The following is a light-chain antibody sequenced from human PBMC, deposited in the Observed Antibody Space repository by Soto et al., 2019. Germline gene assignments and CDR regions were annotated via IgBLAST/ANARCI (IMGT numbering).Light chain of an antibody. V-gene: IGLV2-8*01. Sequence: QSVLTQPPSASGFPGQSVTISCTGTSSDVGGYNYVSWYQQHPGKAPKLMIYEVSKRPSGVPDRFSGSKSGNTASLPVSGLQAEDEADNYCSSYAGSTGVFGTGTKVTVL. CDR2: EVS. CDR3: SSYAGSTGV. J-gene: IGLJ1*01. CDR1: SSDVGGYNY.